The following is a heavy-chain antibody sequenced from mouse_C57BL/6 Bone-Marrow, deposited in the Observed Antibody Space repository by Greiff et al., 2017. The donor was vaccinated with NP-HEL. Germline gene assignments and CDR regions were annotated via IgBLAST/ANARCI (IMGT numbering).Heavy chain of an antibody. D-gene: IGHD4-1*01. CDR3: ARSPGTLGEAWFAY. CDR2: IDPNSGGT. J-gene: IGHJ3*01. Sequence: QVQLHHPLAELVKPGASVKLSCKASGYTFTSYWMHWVKQRPGRGLEWIGRIDPNSGGTKYNEKFKSKATLTVDKPSSTAYMQFSSLTSEDSAVYYCARSPGTLGEAWFAYWGQGTLVTVSA. V-gene: IGHV1-72*01. CDR1: GYTFTSYW.